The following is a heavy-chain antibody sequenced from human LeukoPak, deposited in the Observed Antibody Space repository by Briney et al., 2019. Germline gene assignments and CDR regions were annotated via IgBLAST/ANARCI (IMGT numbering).Heavy chain of an antibody. Sequence: VASVKVSCKASGYTFTSYYMHWVRQAPGQGLEWMGWINPNSGGTNYAQKFQGRVTMTRDTSISTAYMELSSLRSEDTAVYYCARDILSIAARPSWFDPWGQGTLVTVSS. D-gene: IGHD6-6*01. CDR1: GYTFTSYY. J-gene: IGHJ5*02. V-gene: IGHV1-2*02. CDR3: ARDILSIAARPSWFDP. CDR2: INPNSGGT.